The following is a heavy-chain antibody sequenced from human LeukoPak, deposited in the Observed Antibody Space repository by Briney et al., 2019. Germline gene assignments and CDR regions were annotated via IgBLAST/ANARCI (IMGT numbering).Heavy chain of an antibody. CDR1: GYTFTDYY. CDR3: ARRTREYSHDAFDI. D-gene: IGHD5-18*01. V-gene: IGHV1-2*02. Sequence: VASVKVSCKASGYTFTDYYMHCVRQAPGQGLEWMGWINPNSRGTDSAQKFQGRFSMTRDTSISTAYMELSRLRSDDTAVYYCARRTREYSHDAFDIWGQGTMVTVSS. J-gene: IGHJ3*02. CDR2: INPNSRGT.